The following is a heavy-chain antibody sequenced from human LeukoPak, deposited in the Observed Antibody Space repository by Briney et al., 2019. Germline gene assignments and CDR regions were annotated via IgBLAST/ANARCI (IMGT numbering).Heavy chain of an antibody. CDR1: GFTFSSYA. D-gene: IGHD7-27*01. Sequence: GGSLRLSCAASGFTFSSYAMSWVRQGPGKGLEWVSGISGSGGSTFYTDSVKGRFTPSRDNSKNTMFLQMNSLRAEDTAVYYCAKSKNWGYKDFFDYWGQGTLVTVSS. J-gene: IGHJ4*02. CDR3: AKSKNWGYKDFFDY. V-gene: IGHV3-23*01. CDR2: ISGSGGST.